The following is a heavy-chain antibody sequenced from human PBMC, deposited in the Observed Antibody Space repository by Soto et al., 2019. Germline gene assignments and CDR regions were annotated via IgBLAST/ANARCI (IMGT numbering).Heavy chain of an antibody. J-gene: IGHJ4*02. CDR1: GFTFSSYA. CDR2: ISYDGSNK. CDR3: ARDKYAKYYYDSSGYHDY. D-gene: IGHD3-22*01. V-gene: IGHV3-30-3*01. Sequence: GGSLRLSCAASGFTFSSYAMHWVRQAPGKGLEWVAVISYDGSNKYYADSVKGRFTISRDNSKNTLYLQMNSLRAEDTAVYYCARDKYAKYYYDSSGYHDYWGQGTLVTVSS.